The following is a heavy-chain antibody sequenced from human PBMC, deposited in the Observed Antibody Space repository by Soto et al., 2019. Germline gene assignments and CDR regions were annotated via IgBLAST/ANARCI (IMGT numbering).Heavy chain of an antibody. CDR2: IRLHNGDT. J-gene: IGHJ4*02. CDR1: AYTSTIYG. CDR3: ATALGTSGWFDY. V-gene: IGHV1-18*01. D-gene: IGHD6-19*01. Sequence: QVPLVQSGPEVKKPGASVKVSCKASAYTSTIYGITWVRQAPGQGLEWMGWIRLHNGDTKYAQKFQGRVTMTTDPSTTTVFVDLGTLRSDDTAVYYCATALGTSGWFDYWGQGTRVTVSS.